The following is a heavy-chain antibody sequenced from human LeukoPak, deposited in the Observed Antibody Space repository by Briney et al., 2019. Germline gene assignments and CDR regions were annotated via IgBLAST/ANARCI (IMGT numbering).Heavy chain of an antibody. D-gene: IGHD3-16*02. Sequence: GGSLRLSCAASGFTFSSYGMHWVRQAPGKGLEWVAVIWYDGSNKYYADSVKGRFTISRDNSKNTLYLQMNSLRAEDTAVYYCARDGGDYVWGSYRPTYYFDYWGQGTLVTVSS. CDR3: ARDGGDYVWGSYRPTYYFDY. V-gene: IGHV3-33*01. J-gene: IGHJ4*02. CDR1: GFTFSSYG. CDR2: IWYDGSNK.